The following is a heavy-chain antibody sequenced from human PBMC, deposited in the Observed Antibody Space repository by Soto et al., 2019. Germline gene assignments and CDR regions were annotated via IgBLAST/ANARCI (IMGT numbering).Heavy chain of an antibody. D-gene: IGHD2-2*01. V-gene: IGHV4-31*03. CDR3: ARGVVGYCSSTSCYGGYYYYYYYMDV. Sequence: SETLSLTCSVSGGSISSGTSYWSWIRQRPGKGLEWIGYIFYSGSFYYTPSLRGRVMILADTSKNQFTLRLSSVTAADTAVYYCARGVVGYCSSTSCYGGYYYYYYYMDVWGKGTTVTVSS. CDR2: IFYSGSF. CDR1: GGSISSGTSY. J-gene: IGHJ6*03.